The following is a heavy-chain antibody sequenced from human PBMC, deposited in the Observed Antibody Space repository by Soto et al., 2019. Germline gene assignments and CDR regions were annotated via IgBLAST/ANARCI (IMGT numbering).Heavy chain of an antibody. Sequence: SETLSLTCTVSGGSISSYYWSWIRQPPGKGLEWIGYIYYSGSTNYNPSLKSRVTISVDTSKNQFSLKLSSVTAADTAVYYCARDSGYDILTGYYVLFDYWGQGTLVTVSS. CDR2: IYYSGST. V-gene: IGHV4-59*01. CDR3: ARDSGYDILTGYYVLFDY. CDR1: GGSISSYY. D-gene: IGHD3-9*01. J-gene: IGHJ4*02.